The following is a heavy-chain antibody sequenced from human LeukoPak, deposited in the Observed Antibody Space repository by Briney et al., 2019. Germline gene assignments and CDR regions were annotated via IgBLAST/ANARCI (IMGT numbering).Heavy chain of an antibody. J-gene: IGHJ4*02. Sequence: GGSLRLSCAASGFTFSSYGMHWVRQAPGKGLEWVAVISYDGSNKYYADSVKGRFTISRDNSKNTLYLQMNSLRAEDTAVYYCARGGSIAAPFDYWGQGTLVTVSS. CDR2: ISYDGSNK. CDR3: ARGGSIAAPFDY. V-gene: IGHV3-30*19. D-gene: IGHD6-6*01. CDR1: GFTFSSYG.